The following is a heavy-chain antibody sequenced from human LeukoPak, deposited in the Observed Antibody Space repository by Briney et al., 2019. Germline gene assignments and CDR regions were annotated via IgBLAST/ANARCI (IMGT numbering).Heavy chain of an antibody. D-gene: IGHD3-10*01. V-gene: IGHV6-1*01. Sequence: SQTLSLTCVLSGDSFSNTAAGWSWIRQSPSRGLEWLGRIYYRPQYRTQWFDDYAVSVRSRISINPDTSKNQFSLQLNSVTPEDTAIYYCARGGLVRGTINSLIAFDVWGQGTMVTVSS. J-gene: IGHJ3*01. CDR2: IYYRPQYRTQWFD. CDR1: GDSFSNTAAG. CDR3: ARGGLVRGTINSLIAFDV.